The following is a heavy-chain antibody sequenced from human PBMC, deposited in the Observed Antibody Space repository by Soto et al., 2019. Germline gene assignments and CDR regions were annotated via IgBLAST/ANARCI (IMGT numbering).Heavy chain of an antibody. V-gene: IGHV3-23*01. CDR3: AKQDLGYCSSTSCHAIDY. J-gene: IGHJ4*02. D-gene: IGHD2-2*01. Sequence: GGSLRLSCAASGFTFSSYAMSWVRQAPGKGLEWVSAISGSGGSTYYADSVKGRFTISRDNSKNTLYMQMNSLRAEDTAVYYCAKQDLGYCSSTSCHAIDYGGQGTRVTVSS. CDR1: GFTFSSYA. CDR2: ISGSGGST.